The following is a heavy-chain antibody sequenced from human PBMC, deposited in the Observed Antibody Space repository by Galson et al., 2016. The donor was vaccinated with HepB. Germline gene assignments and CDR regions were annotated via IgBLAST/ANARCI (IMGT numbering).Heavy chain of an antibody. D-gene: IGHD2-15*01. CDR1: GESFSGYY. CDR3: ARGRMSAVSGPPDY. CDR2: IDHNGAT. J-gene: IGHJ4*02. Sequence: SETLSLTCGVSGESFSGYYWTWIRQPPGQGLEWIGEIDHNGATDYKTSLRGRITISLDTSKNQFSLHLRSLTAADTAVYYCARGRMSAVSGPPDYWGQGTLVTVSS. V-gene: IGHV4-34*01.